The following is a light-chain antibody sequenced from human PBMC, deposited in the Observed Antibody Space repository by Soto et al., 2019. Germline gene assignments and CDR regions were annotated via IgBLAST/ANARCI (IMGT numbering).Light chain of an antibody. CDR1: QSVSSD. Sequence: EIVLIQPPATLSVSPGERATLSCRASQSVSSDLAWYHQKPGQAPRLLIYGASTRATGIPARFSGSGSGTEFTLTINSLQSEDFAVYYCQQYNNWPRTFGQGTKVDIK. CDR2: GAS. V-gene: IGKV3-15*01. CDR3: QQYNNWPRT. J-gene: IGKJ1*01.